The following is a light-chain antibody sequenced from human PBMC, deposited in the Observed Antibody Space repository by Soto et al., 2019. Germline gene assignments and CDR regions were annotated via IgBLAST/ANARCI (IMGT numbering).Light chain of an antibody. V-gene: IGKV3-15*01. Sequence: IVLTQSPGTLSLAAGERATLSCRASQSVHSNLAWYQQNPGQAPRLLIYGASKRATGFPARFSGSGSGSDFTLIIRSLQSEDFAVYYCQQYNNWPWTYGQGTKVEIK. CDR2: GAS. J-gene: IGKJ1*01. CDR1: QSVHSN. CDR3: QQYNNWPWT.